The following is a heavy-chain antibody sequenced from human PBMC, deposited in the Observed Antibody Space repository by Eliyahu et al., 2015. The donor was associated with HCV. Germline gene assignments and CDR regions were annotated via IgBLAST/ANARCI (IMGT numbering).Heavy chain of an antibody. D-gene: IGHD4-11*01. Sequence: EVQLVQSGAEVKKPGESXKIXXXGSGYSFNSYWIGWVRQMPGKGLEWMGIIYPGDSDTXYSPSFQGQVTFSADKSISTAYLQWSSLKASDTAMYYCARLGMTTVTGGGFDYWGQGTLVTVSS. CDR1: GYSFNSYW. CDR2: IYPGDSDT. CDR3: ARLGMTTVTGGGFDY. J-gene: IGHJ4*02. V-gene: IGHV5-51*01.